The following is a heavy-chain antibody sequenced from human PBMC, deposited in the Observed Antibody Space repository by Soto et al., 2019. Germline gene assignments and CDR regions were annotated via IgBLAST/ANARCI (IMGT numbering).Heavy chain of an antibody. CDR1: GGTFSSYA. CDR3: ARAPARERWLQFTYYYYGMDV. D-gene: IGHD5-12*01. V-gene: IGHV1-69*06. CDR2: IIPIFGTA. J-gene: IGHJ6*02. Sequence: SVKVSCKASGGTFSSYAISWVRQAPGQGLEWMGGIIPIFGTANYAQKFQGRVTITADKSTSTAYMELSSLRSEDTAVYYCARAPARERWLQFTYYYYGMDVWGQGPTVPVSS.